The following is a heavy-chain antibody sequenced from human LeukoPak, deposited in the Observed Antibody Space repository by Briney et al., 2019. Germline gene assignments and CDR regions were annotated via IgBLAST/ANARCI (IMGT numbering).Heavy chain of an antibody. D-gene: IGHD1-26*01. CDR1: GFTFSSYE. CDR3: ARGDSGSYYFDY. J-gene: IGHJ4*02. Sequence: GGSLRLSRAASGFTFSSYEMNWVRQAPGKGLEWVSYISSSGSTIYYADSVKGRFTISRDNAKNSLYLQMNSLRAEDTAVYYCARGDSGSYYFDYWGQGTLVTVSP. V-gene: IGHV3-48*03. CDR2: ISSSGSTI.